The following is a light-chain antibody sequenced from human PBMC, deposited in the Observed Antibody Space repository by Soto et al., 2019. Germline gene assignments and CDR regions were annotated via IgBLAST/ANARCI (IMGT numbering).Light chain of an antibody. CDR2: GAS. J-gene: IGKJ2*01. CDR3: QHRGKWTRT. CDR1: QSVSSY. Sequence: EIVLTQSPATLSLSPGERATLSCRASQSVSSYLAWYQQKPGQAPRLLIYGASNRATGIPARFSGSGSGTDFSLTISSLESEDFAVYYSQHRGKWTRTFGQGTKLEIK. V-gene: IGKV3-11*01.